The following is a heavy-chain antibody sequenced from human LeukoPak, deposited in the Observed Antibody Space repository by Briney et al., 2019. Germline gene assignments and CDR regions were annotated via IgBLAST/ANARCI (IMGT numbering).Heavy chain of an antibody. Sequence: PGGSLRLSCAASGFTFSSYAMHWVLQAPGKGLEWVSAISGSGGSTYYADSVKGRFTISRDNSKNTLYLQMNSLRAEDTAVYHCAKGHSSSWTSDAFDIWGQGTMVTVSS. CDR1: GFTFSSYA. J-gene: IGHJ3*02. V-gene: IGHV3-23*01. CDR2: ISGSGGST. CDR3: AKGHSSSWTSDAFDI. D-gene: IGHD6-13*01.